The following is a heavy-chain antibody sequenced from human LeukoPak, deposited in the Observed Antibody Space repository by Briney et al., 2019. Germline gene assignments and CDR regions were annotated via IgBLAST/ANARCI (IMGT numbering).Heavy chain of an antibody. D-gene: IGHD3-10*01. CDR3: ARSSSQGFDYFDY. Sequence: GASLRLSCVASSFSFSDFWMSWVRQRPGKELEWVATIKRFGSEKTYLDSVKGRFTISRDDSKSSLSLQMNNLGADDSGLYYCARSSSQGFDYFDYWGQGALVTVSS. V-gene: IGHV3-7*01. J-gene: IGHJ4*02. CDR1: SFSFSDFW. CDR2: IKRFGSEK.